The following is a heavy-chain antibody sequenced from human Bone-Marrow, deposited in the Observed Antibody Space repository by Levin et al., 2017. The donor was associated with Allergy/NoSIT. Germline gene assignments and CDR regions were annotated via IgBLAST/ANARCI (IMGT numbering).Heavy chain of an antibody. J-gene: IGHJ2*01. CDR3: AASPGVGYVGYVDL. CDR2: TYYRGAT. CDR1: GGPISSSGYY. Sequence: SETLSLTCTVSGGPISSSGYYWGWIRQRPGKGLEWIGSTYYRGATYYKPSLKSRLTMSLDTLKSQISLTLRSVTAADTALSFCAASPGVGYVGYVDLWGRGTLVTVSS. D-gene: IGHD1-26*01. V-gene: IGHV4-39*01.